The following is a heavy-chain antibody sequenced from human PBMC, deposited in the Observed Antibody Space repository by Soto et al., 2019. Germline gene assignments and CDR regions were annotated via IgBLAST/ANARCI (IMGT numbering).Heavy chain of an antibody. J-gene: IGHJ5*02. Sequence: QVQLQESGPGLVKPSETLSLTCTVFGASVSSGTYYWSWIRQAPGKGLEWVGHIYYTGSTNYNPSLKNRATITVDTSNNHFSLQLTSVTAADTAVYYCARGAGFSYASTWFDIWGQGTLVTVSS. CDR1: GASVSSGTYY. D-gene: IGHD5-18*01. CDR2: IYYTGST. CDR3: ARGAGFSYASTWFDI. V-gene: IGHV4-61*03.